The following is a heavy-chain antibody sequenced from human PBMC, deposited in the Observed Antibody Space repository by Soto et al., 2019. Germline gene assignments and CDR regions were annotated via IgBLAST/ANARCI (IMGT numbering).Heavy chain of an antibody. Sequence: PGGALRLSXAVSGFTFGSYWMNWVRLIPGKGLEWVAYIKPDGSATYYVDSVKGRFTISRDYAKNSLYLQMNSLRVEDTSVYYCARAGYCGPGCYYYFDYWGQGTLVTVSS. CDR3: ARAGYCGPGCYYYFDY. CDR1: GFTFGSYW. CDR2: IKPDGSAT. D-gene: IGHD2-21*02. J-gene: IGHJ4*02. V-gene: IGHV3-7*01.